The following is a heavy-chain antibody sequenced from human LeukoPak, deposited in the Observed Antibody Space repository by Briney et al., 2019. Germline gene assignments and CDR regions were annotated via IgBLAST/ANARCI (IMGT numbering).Heavy chain of an antibody. D-gene: IGHD4-17*01. CDR1: GGSISSGGYY. CDR2: IYYSGST. V-gene: IGHV4-31*03. J-gene: IGHJ3*02. CDR3: AREPEYGDPDAFDI. Sequence: SETLSLTCTVSGGSISSGGYYWSWIRQHPGKGLEWIGYIYYSGSTYYNPSLKSRVTISVDTSKNQFSLKLSSVTAADTAVYYCAREPEYGDPDAFDIWGQGTMVTVSS.